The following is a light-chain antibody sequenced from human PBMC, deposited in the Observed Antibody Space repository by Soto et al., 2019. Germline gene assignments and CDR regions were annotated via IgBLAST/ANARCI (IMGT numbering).Light chain of an antibody. CDR3: QQYSISKWT. V-gene: IGKV3-20*01. CDR2: GAS. J-gene: IGKJ1*01. Sequence: EIVLTQSPGTLSLSPGERATLSCRASQSLDNRHLAWYQHKPGQTPRVLIYGASNRATGIPVRFSGSGSGTDFTLTICRLEPEDFAVYYCQQYSISKWTFGQGTKVEMK. CDR1: QSLDNRH.